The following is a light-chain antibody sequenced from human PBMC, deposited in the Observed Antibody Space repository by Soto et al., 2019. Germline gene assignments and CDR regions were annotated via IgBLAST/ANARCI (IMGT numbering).Light chain of an antibody. Sequence: QSVLTQSPSASASLGASVKLTCTLRSGHSSYAIAWHQQQPEKGPRYLMKLNSDGSHSKGDGIPDRFSGSSSGAERYLTIPSLQSEDEADYYCQTWGTGIYVFGPGTKLTVL. V-gene: IGLV4-69*01. CDR3: QTWGTGIYV. CDR1: SGHSSYA. J-gene: IGLJ1*01. CDR2: LNSDGSH.